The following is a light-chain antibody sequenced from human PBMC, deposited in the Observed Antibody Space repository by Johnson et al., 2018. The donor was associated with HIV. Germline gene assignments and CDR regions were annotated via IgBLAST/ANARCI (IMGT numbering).Light chain of an antibody. CDR3: GTWDSSLSAYNYV. CDR1: SSNIGNNY. J-gene: IGLJ1*01. CDR2: DNN. V-gene: IGLV1-51*01. Sequence: QSVLTQPPSVSAAPGQKVTISCSGSSSNIGNNYISWYQQLPGTAPKLLIYDNNKRPSGTPDRFSGSKSGTSATLAITGLPTGAEAEYYCGTWDSSLSAYNYVFGIGTKVTVL.